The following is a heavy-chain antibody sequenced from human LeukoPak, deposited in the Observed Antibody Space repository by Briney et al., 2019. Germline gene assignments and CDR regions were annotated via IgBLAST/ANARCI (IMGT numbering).Heavy chain of an antibody. V-gene: IGHV4-59*08. D-gene: IGHD3-22*01. J-gene: IGHJ4*02. CDR2: IYNSGST. Sequence: SETLSLTCTVSGGSISSYYWSWIRQPPGKGLERIGYIYNSGSTNYNPSLKSRVTISVDTSKNQVSLKVTSVTAADTAVYYCARHRGSSAYYSFDYWGQGTQVTVSS. CDR3: ARHRGSSAYYSFDY. CDR1: GGSISSYY.